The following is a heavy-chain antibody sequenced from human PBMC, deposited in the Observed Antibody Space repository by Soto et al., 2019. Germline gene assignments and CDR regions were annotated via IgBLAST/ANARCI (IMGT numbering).Heavy chain of an antibody. Sequence: QVQLQQWGAGLLKPSETLSLTCAVYGGSFSGYYWSWIRQPPGKGLEWIGEINHSGSTNYNPSLKSRVPISVDTSKNQFSLKLSSVTAADTAVYYCARYNPPRYGQVRAARYDAFDIWGQGTMVTVSS. CDR1: GGSFSGYY. CDR3: ARYNPPRYGQVRAARYDAFDI. CDR2: INHSGST. V-gene: IGHV4-34*01. J-gene: IGHJ3*02. D-gene: IGHD6-6*01.